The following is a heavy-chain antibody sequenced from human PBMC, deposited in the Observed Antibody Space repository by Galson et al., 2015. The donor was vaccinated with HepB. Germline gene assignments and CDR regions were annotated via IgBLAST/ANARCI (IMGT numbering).Heavy chain of an antibody. CDR3: VKDAHNLRLVRGVITLGY. J-gene: IGHJ4*02. CDR1: GFTFSSYA. V-gene: IGHV3-64D*08. CDR2: ISSNGDSA. D-gene: IGHD3-10*01. Sequence: SLRLSCAASGFTFSSYAMFWVRQAPGKGLEFVSGISSNGDSAYYGDSVKGRFTISRDNSKNTLYLQISSLRPEDTAMYYCVKDAHNLRLVRGVITLGYWGQGTLVTVSS.